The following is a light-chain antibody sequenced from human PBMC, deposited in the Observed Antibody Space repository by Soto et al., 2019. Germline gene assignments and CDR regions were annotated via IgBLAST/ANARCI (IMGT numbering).Light chain of an antibody. V-gene: IGKV3-20*01. J-gene: IGKJ1*01. Sequence: EIVLTQSPGTLSSSPGERATLSCRASQSVSSNFLAWYQQKPGHTPRLLIYGASSRATGIPDRFSGSGSGTDFSLTISRLEPEDFAVYYCQQYGSSPTFGQGTKVEMK. CDR3: QQYGSSPT. CDR1: QSVSSNF. CDR2: GAS.